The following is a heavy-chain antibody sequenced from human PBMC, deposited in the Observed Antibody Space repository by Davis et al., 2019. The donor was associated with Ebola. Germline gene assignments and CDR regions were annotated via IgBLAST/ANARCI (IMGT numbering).Heavy chain of an antibody. CDR1: SYTFTSYA. CDR3: AREAGATTRIYDS. V-gene: IGHV1-18*01. CDR2: ISAYNGNT. Sequence: ASVQVSCKAPSYTFTSYAISWVRQAPGQGLEWMGWISAYNGNTNYAQKLQGRVTMTTDTSRSTAYMELRSLRSDDTAVYYCAREAGATTRIYDSWGQGTLVTVSS. J-gene: IGHJ5*01. D-gene: IGHD1-26*01.